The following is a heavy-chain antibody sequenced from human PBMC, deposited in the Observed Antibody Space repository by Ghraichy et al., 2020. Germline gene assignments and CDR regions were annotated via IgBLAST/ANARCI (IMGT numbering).Heavy chain of an antibody. D-gene: IGHD6-19*01. J-gene: IGHJ4*02. Sequence: SETLSLTCTVSGGSISSSSYYWGWIRQPPGKGLEWIGSIYYSGSTNYNPSLKTRVTISVDTSKNQFSLKLSSVTAADTAVYYCARNGRYSSGMYYWGQGTLVTCSS. CDR2: IYYSGST. CDR1: GGSISSSSYY. CDR3: ARNGRYSSGMYY. V-gene: IGHV4-39*01.